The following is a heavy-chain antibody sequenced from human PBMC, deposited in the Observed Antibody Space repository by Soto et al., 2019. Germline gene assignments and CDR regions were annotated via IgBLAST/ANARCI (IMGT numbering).Heavy chain of an antibody. CDR3: AREGGGYRFDY. Sequence: QVQLQESGPGLVKPSETLSLTCAVSGASYGTYYWSWIRQPPGKGLEWIGYIFYSGHIKYNPSLNSLITFSLHTSKTQLSLRLPSVPAAGTSVYYCAREGGGYRFDYWGQGTLVTVSS. CDR2: IFYSGHI. V-gene: IGHV4-59*01. J-gene: IGHJ4*02. CDR1: GASYGTYY. D-gene: IGHD1-26*01.